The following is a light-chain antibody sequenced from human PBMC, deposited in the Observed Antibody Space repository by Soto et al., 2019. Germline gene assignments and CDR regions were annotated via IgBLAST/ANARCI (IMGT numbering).Light chain of an antibody. CDR1: HVINNF. J-gene: IGKJ4*01. Sequence: DIQMTQSPSSLSASIGDRVTITCQASHVINNFLNWYQQKPGKAPKLLIYRASDLESGVPGRFSGGGSGTHFSLTINTLQPEDVATYYCQQFHDFPLTFGGGTKVEI. CDR2: RAS. CDR3: QQFHDFPLT. V-gene: IGKV1-33*01.